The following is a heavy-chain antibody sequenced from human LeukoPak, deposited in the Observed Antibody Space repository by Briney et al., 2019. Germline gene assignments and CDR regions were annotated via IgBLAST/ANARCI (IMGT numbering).Heavy chain of an antibody. J-gene: IGHJ3*02. V-gene: IGHV5-51*01. D-gene: IGHD1/OR15-1a*01. CDR3: ARQCGTAGERGDAFDM. Sequence: GESLKISCNASGYISTSYWIGWVRQMPAKPLEWMGIIYPGDSDTRYSPSFQRQVTTSADKSISTTYLQWSSLKASETAMYYCARQCGTAGERGDAFDMWGQGTMVTVSS. CDR1: GYISTSYW. CDR2: IYPGDSDT.